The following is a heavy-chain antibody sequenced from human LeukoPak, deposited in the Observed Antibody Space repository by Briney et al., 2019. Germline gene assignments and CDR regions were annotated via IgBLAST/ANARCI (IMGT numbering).Heavy chain of an antibody. J-gene: IGHJ4*02. CDR1: GFTFSSYS. CDR2: IWYDGTSK. D-gene: IGHD6-13*01. V-gene: IGHV3-33*08. Sequence: GGSLRLSCAASGFTFSSYSMNWVRQAPGKGLEWVAVIWYDGTSKDYADSVKGRFTFSRDNSKSTLYLQMNSLTVEDTAVYYCARSQSSSLIDYWGQGTLVTVSS. CDR3: ARSQSSSLIDY.